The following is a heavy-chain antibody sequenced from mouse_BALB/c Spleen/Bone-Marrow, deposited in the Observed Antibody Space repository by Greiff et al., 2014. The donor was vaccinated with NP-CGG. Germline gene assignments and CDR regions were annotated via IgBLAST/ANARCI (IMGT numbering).Heavy chain of an antibody. CDR2: IDHANGNT. D-gene: IGHD1-1*01. CDR1: GFNIKDTY. V-gene: IGHV14-3*02. J-gene: IGHJ3*01. Sequence: EVQLQQSGAELVKPGASVKLSCTASGFNIKDTYMHWVKQRPEQGLEWIGRIDHANGNTKYDPKFQGKATITADTSSNTAYLQLSSLTSEDTAVYYCASYYYGSSLFAYWGQGTLVTVSA. CDR3: ASYYYGSSLFAY.